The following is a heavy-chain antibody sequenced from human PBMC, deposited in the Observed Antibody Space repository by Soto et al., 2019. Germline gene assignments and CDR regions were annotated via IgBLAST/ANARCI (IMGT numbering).Heavy chain of an antibody. CDR2: ISQDGTIT. CDR1: GFTFSNFW. D-gene: IGHD4-4*01. V-gene: IGHV3-74*01. Sequence: GGSLRLSCAASGFTFSNFWMHWVRQAPGKGLVWVSRISQDGTITGHADSVKGRFTISRANAKNTVYLQLNSLRDEDTAMYYCVRDWTKVTLFDPWGQGTLVTVSS. J-gene: IGHJ5*02. CDR3: VRDWTKVTLFDP.